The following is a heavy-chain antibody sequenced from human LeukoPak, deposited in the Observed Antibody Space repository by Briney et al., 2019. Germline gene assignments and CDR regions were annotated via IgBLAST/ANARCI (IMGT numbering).Heavy chain of an antibody. CDR2: INHSGST. J-gene: IGHJ5*02. Sequence: SETLSLTCAVYGGSFSGYYWSWIRQPPGKGLEWIGEINHSGSTNYNPSLKSRVTISVDTSKNQFSLKLSSVTAADTAVYYCARGWRTRVVPAAMVWFDPWGQGTLVTVSS. CDR1: GGSFSGYY. D-gene: IGHD2-2*01. V-gene: IGHV4-34*01. CDR3: ARGWRTRVVPAAMVWFDP.